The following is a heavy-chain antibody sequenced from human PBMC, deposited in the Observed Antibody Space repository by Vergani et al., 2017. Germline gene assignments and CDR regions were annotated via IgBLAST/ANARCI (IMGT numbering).Heavy chain of an antibody. CDR1: GFTLIDAW. Sequence: EVQLVESGGGLVKPGGSLRLSCAASGFTLIDAWMSWVRQAPGKGLEWVGRIKSKTYGGTTDYAAPVKGRFTISRDDSKNTLYLQMNSLKIEDSAVYFCTTGLVWPPGFWGQGTLVTVSS. D-gene: IGHD3-16*01. CDR3: TTGLVWPPGF. CDR2: IKSKTYGGTT. J-gene: IGHJ4*02. V-gene: IGHV3-15*01.